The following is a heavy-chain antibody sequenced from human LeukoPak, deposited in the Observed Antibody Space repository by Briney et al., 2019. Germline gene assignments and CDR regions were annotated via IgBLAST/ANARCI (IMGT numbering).Heavy chain of an antibody. D-gene: IGHD1-26*01. Sequence: ASVKVSCKASGYTFTSYDINWVRQATGQGLEWMGWISAYNGNTNYAQKLQGRVTMTTDTSTSTAYMELRSLRSDDTAVYYCASVGATTQALRYWGQGTLVTVSS. CDR2: ISAYNGNT. J-gene: IGHJ4*02. V-gene: IGHV1-18*01. CDR1: GYTFTSYD. CDR3: ASVGATTQALRY.